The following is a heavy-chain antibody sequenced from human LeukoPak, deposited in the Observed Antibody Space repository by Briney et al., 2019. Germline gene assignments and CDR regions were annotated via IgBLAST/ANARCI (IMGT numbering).Heavy chain of an antibody. J-gene: IGHJ5*02. Sequence: ASVKVSCKASGGTFSSYAISWVRQAPGQGLEWMGGIIPIFGTANYAQKFQGRVTITTDESTSTAYMELSSLRSEDTAVYYCARSITIFGVANYNWFDPWGQGTLVTVSS. D-gene: IGHD3-3*01. V-gene: IGHV1-69*05. CDR2: IIPIFGTA. CDR1: GGTFSSYA. CDR3: ARSITIFGVANYNWFDP.